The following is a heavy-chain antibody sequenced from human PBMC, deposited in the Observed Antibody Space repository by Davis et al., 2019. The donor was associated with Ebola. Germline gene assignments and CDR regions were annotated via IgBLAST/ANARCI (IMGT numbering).Heavy chain of an antibody. CDR2: ISSSGSTI. V-gene: IGHV3-48*03. J-gene: IGHJ3*02. Sequence: PGGSLRLSCAASGFTFSSYEMNWVRQAPGKGLEWVSYISSSGSTIYYADSVKGRFTISRDNAKNSLYLQMNSLRAEDTAVYYCARGGSACDAFDIWGQGTMVTVSS. CDR1: GFTFSSYE. D-gene: IGHD3-16*01. CDR3: ARGGSACDAFDI.